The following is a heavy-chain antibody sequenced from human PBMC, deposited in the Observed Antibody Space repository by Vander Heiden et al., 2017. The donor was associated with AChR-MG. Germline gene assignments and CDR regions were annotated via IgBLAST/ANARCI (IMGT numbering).Heavy chain of an antibody. D-gene: IGHD2-2*03. Sequence: QVQLVQSGAEVKKPGASVKVSCKASGYTFTSYDINWVRQATGQGLEWMGWMNPNSGNTGYAKKFQGRVTMTRNTSISTAYMELSSLRSEDTAVYYCARGGYCSSTSCYENWFDPWGQGTLVTVSS. V-gene: IGHV1-8*01. CDR1: GYTFTSYD. J-gene: IGHJ5*02. CDR3: ARGGYCSSTSCYENWFDP. CDR2: MNPNSGNT.